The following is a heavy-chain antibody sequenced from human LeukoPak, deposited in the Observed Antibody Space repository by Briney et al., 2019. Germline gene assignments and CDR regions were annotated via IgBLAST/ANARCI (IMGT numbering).Heavy chain of an antibody. V-gene: IGHV3-43D*03. Sequence: GGSLRLSCAASGFTFDDYAMHWVRQAPGKGLEWVSLISWDGGSTYYADSVKGRFTISRDNSKNSLYPQMNSLRAEDTALYYCAKDIGPVAAAGNIDYWGQGTLVTVSS. D-gene: IGHD6-13*01. CDR3: AKDIGPVAAAGNIDY. CDR1: GFTFDDYA. CDR2: ISWDGGST. J-gene: IGHJ4*02.